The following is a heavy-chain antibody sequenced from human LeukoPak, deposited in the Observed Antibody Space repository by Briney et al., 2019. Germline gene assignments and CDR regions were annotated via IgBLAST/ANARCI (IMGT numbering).Heavy chain of an antibody. D-gene: IGHD5/OR15-5a*01. J-gene: IGHJ3*01. V-gene: IGHV3-23*01. CDR3: SKQALGSDNVYNDFCYF. Sequence: PGGSLRLSWEASGFTLTGLAMGWVRQAPGKGLEWVSGISGSGRTTYYTDSVKGRLTISRDNYKNTLYLQINRLRIEDTAGYFCSKQALGSDNVYNDFCYFWRRGTMVTVSS. CDR2: ISGSGRTT. CDR1: GFTLTGLA.